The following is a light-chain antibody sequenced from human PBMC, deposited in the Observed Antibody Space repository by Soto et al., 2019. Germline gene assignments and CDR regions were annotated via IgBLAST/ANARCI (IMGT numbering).Light chain of an antibody. CDR2: EVS. V-gene: IGLV2-23*02. CDR3: CSYAGSSTVV. J-gene: IGLJ2*01. CDR1: SSDVGSYNL. Sequence: QSALTQPASVSGSPGQSITISCTGTSSDVGSYNLVSWYQQHPGKPPKLMIYEVSKRPSGVSNRFSGSQSGNTASLTISGLQAEDEADYYCCSYAGSSTVVFGGGTKLTVL.